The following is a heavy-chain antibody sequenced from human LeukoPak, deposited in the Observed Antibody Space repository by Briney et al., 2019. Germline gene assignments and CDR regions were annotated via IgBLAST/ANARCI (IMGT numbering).Heavy chain of an antibody. CDR2: IYTSGST. J-gene: IGHJ6*03. Sequence: SETLSLTCTVSGGSISSGSYYWSWIRQPAGKGLEWIGRIYTSGSTNYNPSLKSRVTISVDTSKNQFSLKLSSVTAADTAVYYCAREQLPLPTPTFDYYYYMDVWGKGTTVTVSS. CDR3: AREQLPLPTPTFDYYYYMDV. D-gene: IGHD1-1*01. CDR1: GGSISSGSYY. V-gene: IGHV4-61*02.